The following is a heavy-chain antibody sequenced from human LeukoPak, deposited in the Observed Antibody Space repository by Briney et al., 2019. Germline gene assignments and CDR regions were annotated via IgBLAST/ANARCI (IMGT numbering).Heavy chain of an antibody. Sequence: QAGGSLRLSCAASGFTFSNFAMSWVRQVPGKGLEWVSAIGDSGSTTYYADSVNGRFTISRDNSKNTLYLQMNSLRVGDTAVYYCARQLGSCSGGRCYFDFWGQGTLVTVSS. J-gene: IGHJ4*02. CDR3: ARQLGSCSGGRCYFDF. CDR2: IGDSGSTT. D-gene: IGHD2-15*01. V-gene: IGHV3-23*01. CDR1: GFTFSNFA.